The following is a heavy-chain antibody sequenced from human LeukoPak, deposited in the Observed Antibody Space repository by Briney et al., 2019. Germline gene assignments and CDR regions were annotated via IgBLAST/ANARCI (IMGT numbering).Heavy chain of an antibody. V-gene: IGHV4-59*08. Sequence: SETLSLTCTVSGGSISSYYWSWIRQPPGKGLEWIGYIYYSGSTNYNPSLKSRVTISVDTSKNQFSLKLSSVTAADMAVYYCARLADYYDILTGYYTQYYFDYWGQGTLVTVSS. CDR3: ARLADYYDILTGYYTQYYFDY. CDR1: GGSISSYY. J-gene: IGHJ4*02. CDR2: IYYSGST. D-gene: IGHD3-9*01.